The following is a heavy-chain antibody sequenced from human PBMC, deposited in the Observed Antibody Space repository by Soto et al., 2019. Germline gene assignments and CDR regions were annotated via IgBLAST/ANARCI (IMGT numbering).Heavy chain of an antibody. D-gene: IGHD3-9*01. CDR2: IYYSGST. V-gene: IGHV4-31*03. CDR1: VGSISSGGYY. J-gene: IGHJ5*02. Sequence: SETASLTCTFSVGSISSGGYYCSWIRRHPGKGLEWIGYIYYSGSTYYNPSLKSRVTISVDTSKNQFSLKLSSVTAADPAVYYFARVAGYRPYNWFEAWGQGTRVIVSS. CDR3: ARVAGYRPYNWFEA.